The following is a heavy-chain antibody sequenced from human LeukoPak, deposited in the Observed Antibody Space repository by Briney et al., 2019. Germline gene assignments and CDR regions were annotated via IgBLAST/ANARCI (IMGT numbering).Heavy chain of an antibody. CDR3: ARGTYYDSSGYYRAPYYYYGMDV. CDR1: VYTFTGYY. J-gene: IGHJ6*02. Sequence: ASVKVSCKASVYTFTGYYMHWVRQAPGQGREWMGWINPNSGGTNYAQKFQGRVTMTRDTSISTAYMELSRLRSDDTAVYYCARGTYYDSSGYYRAPYYYYGMDVWGQGTTVTVSS. D-gene: IGHD3-22*01. CDR2: INPNSGGT. V-gene: IGHV1-2*02.